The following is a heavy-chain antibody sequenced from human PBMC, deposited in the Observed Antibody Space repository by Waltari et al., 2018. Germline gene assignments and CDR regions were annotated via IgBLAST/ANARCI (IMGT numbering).Heavy chain of an antibody. D-gene: IGHD3-3*01. V-gene: IGHV3-48*01. J-gene: IGHJ4*02. Sequence: EVQLVESGGGLVQPGGSLRLSCAGSGFTFGRYSMNWVRRAPGKGLGWIAYISSSSSSKFYADPVRGRFTISRDNGQNSLYLDMHSLRAEDTALYYCTRTDEYNFWTTHWGPGTFVTVSS. CDR2: ISSSSSSK. CDR3: TRTDEYNFWTTH. CDR1: GFTFGRYS.